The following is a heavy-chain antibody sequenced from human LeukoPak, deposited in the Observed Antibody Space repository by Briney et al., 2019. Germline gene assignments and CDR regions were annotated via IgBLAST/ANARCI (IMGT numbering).Heavy chain of an antibody. J-gene: IGHJ4*02. Sequence: PGGSLRLSCAASGFTFSSYGMTWVRQAPGKGLEWVATMKQAGSEKYDVDSVKGRFTISRDNAKNSLYLQMNSLRAEDTAVYYCARNPPRYFNWGQGTLVTVSS. V-gene: IGHV3-7*05. CDR2: MKQAGSEK. CDR3: ARNPPRYFN. CDR1: GFTFSSYG. D-gene: IGHD1-26*01.